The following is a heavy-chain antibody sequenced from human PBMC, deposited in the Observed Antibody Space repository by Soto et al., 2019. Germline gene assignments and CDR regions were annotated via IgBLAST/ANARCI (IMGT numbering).Heavy chain of an antibody. Sequence: QVQLVESGGGVVQPGRSLRLSCAASGFTFSSYGMHWVRQAPGKGLEWVAVIWYDGSNKYYADSVKGRFTISRDNSKNMLYLQMNSLRAEDTAVYYCARDVGDRWYFDLWGRGTLVTVSS. CDR1: GFTFSSYG. D-gene: IGHD3-10*01. CDR3: ARDVGDRWYFDL. V-gene: IGHV3-33*01. CDR2: IWYDGSNK. J-gene: IGHJ2*01.